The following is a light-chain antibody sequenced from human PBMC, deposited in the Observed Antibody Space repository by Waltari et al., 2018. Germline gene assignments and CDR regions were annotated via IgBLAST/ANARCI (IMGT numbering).Light chain of an antibody. J-gene: IGLJ2*01. CDR1: TNAGGGGNY. V-gene: IGLV2-14*03. CDR3: SSYRSSSTLVV. CDR2: DVT. Sequence: QSALTQPASLSGSPGQSITTSCPGTTNAGGGGNYDYRYQQYPGKVPKLLIYDVTNRPSGVSNRFSGSKSGSTASLTISGLQAEDEADYYCSSYRSSSTLVVFGGGTKLIVL.